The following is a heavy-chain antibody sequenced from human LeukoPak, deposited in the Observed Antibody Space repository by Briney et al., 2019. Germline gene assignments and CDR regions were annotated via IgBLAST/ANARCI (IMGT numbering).Heavy chain of an antibody. V-gene: IGHV3-30*02. CDR3: AKATKPNRRVPDAFDI. Sequence: GGSLRLSCAASGFTFSNYGMHWVRQAPGKGLEWVALIRYDGRDKNYADSVKGRFTISRDNSKSTLYVQMNSLRTEDTAVYYCAKATKPNRRVPDAFDIWGQGTMVTASS. CDR2: IRYDGRDK. CDR1: GFTFSNYG. J-gene: IGHJ3*02. D-gene: IGHD1-14*01.